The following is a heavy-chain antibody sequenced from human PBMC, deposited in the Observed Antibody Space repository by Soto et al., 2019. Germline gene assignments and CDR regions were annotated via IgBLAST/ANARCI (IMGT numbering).Heavy chain of an antibody. CDR3: ARGYQLLLHYYYYYYMDV. D-gene: IGHD2-2*01. CDR2: INHSGST. CDR1: GGSFSGYY. J-gene: IGHJ6*03. V-gene: IGHV4-34*01. Sequence: SETLSLTCAVYGGSFSGYYWSWIRQPPGKGLEWIGEINHSGSTNYNPSLKSRVTISVDTSKNQFSLKLSSVTAADTAVYYCARGYQLLLHYYYYYYMDVWGKGTTVTVSS.